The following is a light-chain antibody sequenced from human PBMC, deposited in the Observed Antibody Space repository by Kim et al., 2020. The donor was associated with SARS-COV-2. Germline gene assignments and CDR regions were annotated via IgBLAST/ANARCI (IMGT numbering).Light chain of an antibody. CDR3: PAWDSSLSAWV. J-gene: IGLJ3*02. CDR2: RNN. V-gene: IGLV10-54*01. CDR1: SNNGGNEG. Sequence: RETATRTCDGNSNNGGNEGAAWQQQLQSHPPKLLSHRNNNRPSGISERLSASRSGNTASLTISGLQPEDEADYYCPAWDSSLSAWVFGGGTKLTVL.